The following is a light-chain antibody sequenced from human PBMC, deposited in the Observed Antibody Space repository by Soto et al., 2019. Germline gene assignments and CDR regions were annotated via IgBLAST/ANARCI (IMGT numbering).Light chain of an antibody. CDR3: QQYGYLPLT. CDR2: DAS. CDR1: QDISNY. J-gene: IGKJ4*01. Sequence: DIQMTQSPSSLSASVGDRVTITCQASQDISNYLNWYQQKPGKAPKLLIYDASNLETGVPSRFSGSGSGTDFTFTISSLQPEDIATYYCQQYGYLPLTLCGGTKVDIK. V-gene: IGKV1-33*01.